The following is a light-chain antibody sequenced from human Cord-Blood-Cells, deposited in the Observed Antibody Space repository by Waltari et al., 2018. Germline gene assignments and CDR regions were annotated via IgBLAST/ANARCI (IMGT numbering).Light chain of an antibody. CDR1: SSDVGGYNY. CDR3: SSYAGSNNYV. Sequence: QSALTQPPSASGSPGQSVTISCTGTSSDVGGYNYVSWYQQHPGKAPKLMICEVSKRPSGCPDRFSGSKSGNTASLTVSGLQAEDEADYYCSSYAGSNNYVFGTGTKVTVL. CDR2: EVS. V-gene: IGLV2-8*01. J-gene: IGLJ1*01.